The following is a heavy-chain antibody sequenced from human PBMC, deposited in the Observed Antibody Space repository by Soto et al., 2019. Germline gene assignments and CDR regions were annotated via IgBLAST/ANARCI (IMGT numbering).Heavy chain of an antibody. Sequence: KPSETLSLTCAVYGGSFSGYYWGWIRQPPGKGLEWIGEINHSGSTNYNPSLKSRVTISVDTSKNQFSLKLSSVTAADTAVYYCARGQGDIVVVPAASTHGMDVWGQGTTVTVSS. V-gene: IGHV4-34*01. CDR1: GGSFSGYY. CDR3: ARGQGDIVVVPAASTHGMDV. D-gene: IGHD2-2*01. J-gene: IGHJ6*02. CDR2: INHSGST.